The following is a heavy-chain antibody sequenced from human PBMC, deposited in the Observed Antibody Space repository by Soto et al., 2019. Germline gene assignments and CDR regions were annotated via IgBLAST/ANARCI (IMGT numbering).Heavy chain of an antibody. Sequence: SETLSLTCTVSGGSISSYYWSWIRQPPGKGLEWIGYIYYSGSTNYNPSLKSRVTISVDTSKNQFSLKLSSVTAAGTAVYYCARADCGGDCSFDYWGQGTLVTVSS. CDR3: ARADCGGDCSFDY. V-gene: IGHV4-59*01. CDR2: IYYSGST. J-gene: IGHJ4*02. CDR1: GGSISSYY. D-gene: IGHD2-21*02.